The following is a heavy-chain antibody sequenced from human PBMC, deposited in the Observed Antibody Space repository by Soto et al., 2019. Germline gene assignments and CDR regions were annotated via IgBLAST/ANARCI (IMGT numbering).Heavy chain of an antibody. D-gene: IGHD2-2*01. J-gene: IGHJ5*02. Sequence: QVQLQESGPGLVKPSGTLSLTCAVSGGSISSGTWWSWVRQSPGRGLEWIGEIYHSGSPNYNPSLKSRVTLSVDKANNLFSLSLSSATAADPALYYCARPIPAAPNWCARSGPGTLVTVSS. CDR3: ARPIPAAPNWCAR. CDR2: IYHSGSP. CDR1: GGSISSGTW. V-gene: IGHV4-4*02.